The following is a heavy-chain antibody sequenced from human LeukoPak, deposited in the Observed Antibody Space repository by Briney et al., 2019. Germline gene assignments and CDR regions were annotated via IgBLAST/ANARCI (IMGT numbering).Heavy chain of an antibody. CDR1: GFTFSSYS. CDR3: ARESGSASFDY. J-gene: IGHJ4*02. D-gene: IGHD6-19*01. Sequence: GGSLRLSCAASGFTFSSYSINWVRQAPGKGLEWVSSFSSTTTYIYYAYSVKAPFTISRDNAKTSLYLQMNSLRAVDTAVYYCARESGSASFDYWGQGTLVTVSS. V-gene: IGHV3-21*01. CDR2: FSSTTTYI.